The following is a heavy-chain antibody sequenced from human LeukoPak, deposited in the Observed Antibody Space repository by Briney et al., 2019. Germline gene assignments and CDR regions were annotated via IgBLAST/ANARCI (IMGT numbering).Heavy chain of an antibody. CDR3: VRDSGMDYDDSCGYYYVLLRN. J-gene: IGHJ4*02. V-gene: IGHV1-2*02. D-gene: IGHD3-22*01. Sequence: ASVKVTCTASGSTFTGYYMHWVRQAPAQGLGLVGGINPNSGGTNKKQKFRGRVTMTRDRYIRTNSLELSRLRSGATAAYYYVRDSGMDYDDSCGYYYVLLRNWGQGTLIIVSS. CDR2: INPNSGGT. CDR1: GSTFTGYY.